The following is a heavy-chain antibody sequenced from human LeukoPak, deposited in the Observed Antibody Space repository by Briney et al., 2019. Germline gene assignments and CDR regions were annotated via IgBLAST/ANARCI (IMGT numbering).Heavy chain of an antibody. CDR1: GFTFSSYG. Sequence: GGSLRLSCAASGFTFSSYGMHWVRQAPGKGLEWVAVISYDGSNKYYADSVKGRFTISRDNSKNTLYLQMNSLRAEDTAVYYCARKLYYYETGDLGRFDPWGQGTLVTVSS. D-gene: IGHD3-22*01. CDR3: ARKLYYYETGDLGRFDP. J-gene: IGHJ5*02. CDR2: ISYDGSNK. V-gene: IGHV3-30*03.